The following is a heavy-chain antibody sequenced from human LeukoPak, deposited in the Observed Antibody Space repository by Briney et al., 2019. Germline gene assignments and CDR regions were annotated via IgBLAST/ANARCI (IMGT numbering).Heavy chain of an antibody. CDR2: SRNKANNYII. CDR1: GFTFSDHY. D-gene: IGHD1-26*01. J-gene: IGHJ4*02. CDR3: ARWDSWSCSH. V-gene: IGHV3-72*01. Sequence: PGGSLRLSCAASGFTFSDHYMDWVRQAPGKGLEWVGRSRNKANNYIIEYAASVKGRFTISRDDTKNSLYLQMNSLKTEDTAVYYCARWDSWSCSHWGQGTLVTVS.